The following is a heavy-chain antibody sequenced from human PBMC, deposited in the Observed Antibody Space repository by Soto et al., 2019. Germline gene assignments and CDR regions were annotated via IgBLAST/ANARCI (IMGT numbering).Heavy chain of an antibody. CDR2: INTDGSHT. J-gene: IGHJ4*02. Sequence: EVHLVESGGGLVQPGGSLRLSCAASEFTFSTYWMHWVRQSPEKGLVWVSRINTDGSHTSYPDSVKGRFTISRDNAKNTLYLQMNSLRAEDTAVYYCARDFEYSRSSPLNNFDYWGQGTLVTVSS. CDR3: ARDFEYSRSSPLNNFDY. D-gene: IGHD6-6*01. CDR1: EFTFSTYW. V-gene: IGHV3-74*03.